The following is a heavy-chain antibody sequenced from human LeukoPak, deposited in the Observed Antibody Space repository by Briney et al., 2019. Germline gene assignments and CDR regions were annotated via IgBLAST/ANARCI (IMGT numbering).Heavy chain of an antibody. CDR3: AKDVAYDSSGYYNYYYGMDV. Sequence: SGGSLRLSCAASGFTFSSYAMSWVRQAPGKGLEWVSVISGSGGSTYYADSVKGRFTISRDNSKNTLYLQMNSLRAEDTAVYYCAKDVAYDSSGYYNYYYGMDVWGQGTTVTVSS. CDR1: GFTFSSYA. D-gene: IGHD3-22*01. J-gene: IGHJ6*02. V-gene: IGHV3-23*01. CDR2: ISGSGGST.